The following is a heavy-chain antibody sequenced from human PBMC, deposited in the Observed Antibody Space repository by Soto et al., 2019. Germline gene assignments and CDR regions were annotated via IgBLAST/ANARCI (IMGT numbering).Heavy chain of an antibody. V-gene: IGHV3-74*01. CDR1: GFTFSSYW. CDR2: INSDGSST. CDR3: AVAVAGPTAIGY. Sequence: EVQLVESGGGLVQPGGSLRLSCAASGFTFSSYWMHWVRQAPGKGLVWVSRINSDGSSTSYADSVKGRFTISRDTAKKTLYLQMNSLRAEDTAVYYCAVAVAGPTAIGYWGQGTLVTVSS. J-gene: IGHJ4*02. D-gene: IGHD6-19*01.